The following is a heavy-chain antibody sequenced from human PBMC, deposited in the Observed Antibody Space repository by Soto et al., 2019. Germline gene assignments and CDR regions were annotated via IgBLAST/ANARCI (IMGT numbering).Heavy chain of an antibody. V-gene: IGHV3-30*18. Sequence: GGSLRLSCAASGFTFSSYGMHWVSQAPGKGLEWVAVISYDGSNKYYADSVKGRFTISRDNSKNTLYLQMNSLRAEDTAVYYCAKVRGVAEYYYYYGMEVWGQGTRVTVSS. CDR1: GFTFSSYG. CDR2: ISYDGSNK. CDR3: AKVRGVAEYYYYYGMEV. D-gene: IGHD6-19*01. J-gene: IGHJ6*02.